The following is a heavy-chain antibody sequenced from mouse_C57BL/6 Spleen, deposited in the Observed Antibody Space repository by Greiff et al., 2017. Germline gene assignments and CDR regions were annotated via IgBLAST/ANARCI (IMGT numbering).Heavy chain of an antibody. D-gene: IGHD1-1*01. V-gene: IGHV14-4*01. CDR3: TNRNSPYYYGSSTAWFAY. CDR1: GFNIKDDY. J-gene: IGHJ3*01. Sequence: EVKLQQSGAELVRPGASVKLSCTASGFNIKDDYMHWVKQRPEQGLEWIGWIDPENGDTEYASKFQGKATITADTSSNTAYLQLSSLTSEDTAVYYCTNRNSPYYYGSSTAWFAYWGQGTLVTVSA. CDR2: IDPENGDT.